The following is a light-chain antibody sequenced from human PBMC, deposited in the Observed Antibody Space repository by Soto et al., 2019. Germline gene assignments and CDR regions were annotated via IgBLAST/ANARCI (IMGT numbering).Light chain of an antibody. CDR1: QSISSTY. CDR3: QQYGSSRVT. J-gene: IGKJ5*01. CDR2: GAS. Sequence: EIVLTQSPGILSLSPGERATLSCRASQSISSTYLAWYQQKPGQAPRLLIYGASSRATGIPDRFSGSGSGTEFTLTISRLEPEDFAVYYCQQYGSSRVTFGQGTRLEIK. V-gene: IGKV3-20*01.